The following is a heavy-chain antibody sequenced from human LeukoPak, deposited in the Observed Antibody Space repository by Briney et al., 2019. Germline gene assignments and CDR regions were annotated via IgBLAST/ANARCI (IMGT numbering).Heavy chain of an antibody. CDR1: GGTFSSYA. V-gene: IGHV1-69*04. J-gene: IGHJ4*02. CDR2: IIPIFGIA. Sequence: SVKVSCKASGGTFSSYAISWVRQAPGQGLEWMGRIIPIFGIANYAQKFQGRVTITADISTSTAYMELSSLRSEDTAVYYCAGMATPFLDYWGQGTLVTVSS. CDR3: AGMATPFLDY. D-gene: IGHD5-24*01.